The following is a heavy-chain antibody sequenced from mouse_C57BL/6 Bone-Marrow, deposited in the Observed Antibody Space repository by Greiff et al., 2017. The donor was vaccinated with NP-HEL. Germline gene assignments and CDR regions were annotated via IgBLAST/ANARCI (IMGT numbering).Heavy chain of an antibody. D-gene: IGHD2-1*01. CDR1: GFSLTSYG. Sequence: VQLKESGPGLVAPSQSLSLTCTVSGFSLTSYGVDWVRQPPGKGLEWLGVIWGGGSTNYNSALMSRLSISKDNSKSQVFLKMNRLQTDDTAMYYCGRIYYGNYGYFDVWGTGTTVTVSS. CDR3: GRIYYGNYGYFDV. V-gene: IGHV2-9*01. J-gene: IGHJ1*03. CDR2: IWGGGST.